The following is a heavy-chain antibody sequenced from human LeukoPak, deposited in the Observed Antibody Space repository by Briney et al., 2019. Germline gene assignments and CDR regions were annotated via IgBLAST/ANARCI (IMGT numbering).Heavy chain of an antibody. CDR2: INPSGGST. D-gene: IGHD6-19*01. Sequence: ASVKVSCKASGYTFTSYYMHWVRQAPGQGLEWMGIINPSGGSTSYAQKFQGRVTMTRDTSTSTVYMELSSLRSEDTAVYYCARAADRWLVRYNWFDPWGQGTLVTVSS. J-gene: IGHJ5*02. CDR3: ARAADRWLVRYNWFDP. V-gene: IGHV1-46*01. CDR1: GYTFTSYY.